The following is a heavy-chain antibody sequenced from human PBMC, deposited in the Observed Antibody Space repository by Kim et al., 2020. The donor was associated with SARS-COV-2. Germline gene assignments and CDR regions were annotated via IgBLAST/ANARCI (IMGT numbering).Heavy chain of an antibody. D-gene: IGHD3-10*01. Sequence: GGSLRLSCAASGFTFSSYAMHWVRQAPGKGLEWVAVISYDGSNKYYADSVKGRFTISRDNSRNTLYLQMNSLRAEDTAVYYCARARLLWFGDVYYGMDVWGQGTTVTVSS. CDR3: ARARLLWFGDVYYGMDV. CDR1: GFTFSSYA. CDR2: ISYDGSNK. J-gene: IGHJ6*02. V-gene: IGHV3-30*04.